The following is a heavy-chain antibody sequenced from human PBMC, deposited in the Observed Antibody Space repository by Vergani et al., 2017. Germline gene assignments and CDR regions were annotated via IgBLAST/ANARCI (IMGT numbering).Heavy chain of an antibody. V-gene: IGHV2-26*01. CDR2: IFSNDEK. Sequence: QVTLKESGPVLVKPTETLTLTCTVSGFSLSNARMGVSWIRPPPGKALEWLAHIFSNDEKSYSTSLKSRLTISKDTSKSQVVLTMTNMDPVDTATYYCARIAFDILTDVMLFDIWGQGTMVTVSS. CDR3: ARIAFDILTDVMLFDI. D-gene: IGHD3-9*01. CDR1: GFSLSNARMG. J-gene: IGHJ3*02.